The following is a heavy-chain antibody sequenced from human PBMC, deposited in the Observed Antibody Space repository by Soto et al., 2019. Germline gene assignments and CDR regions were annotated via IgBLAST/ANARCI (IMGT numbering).Heavy chain of an antibody. CDR1: GYTFTNFG. CDR3: ARARMFSGAHHDY. J-gene: IGHJ4*02. V-gene: IGHV1-18*04. CDR2: INPYNGNA. Sequence: QVHMVQSGAVVENPGASVKVSCKASGYTFTNFGINWVRQAPVQGLEWMGWINPYNGNANYPQKHQDRLTISTDTSTNTAYLELRSLRSDDTAVYFCARARMFSGAHHDYWGQGTRVTVSS. D-gene: IGHD3-10*02.